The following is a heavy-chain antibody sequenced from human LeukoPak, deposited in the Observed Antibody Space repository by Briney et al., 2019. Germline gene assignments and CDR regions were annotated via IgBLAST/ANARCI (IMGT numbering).Heavy chain of an antibody. CDR2: INPKSGGT. D-gene: IGHD3-10*01. V-gene: IGHV1-2*02. CDR1: GYTFTGYF. CDR3: ARSMVVRGVVGNYFDN. J-gene: IGHJ4*02. Sequence: ASVKVSCKASGYTFTGYFIHWVRQAPGQGLEWMGWINPKSGGTNYQQKFQDRVTMTRDTSITTAYMEMSRLRSDDTAVYYCARSMVVRGVVGNYFDNWGQGTLVTVSS.